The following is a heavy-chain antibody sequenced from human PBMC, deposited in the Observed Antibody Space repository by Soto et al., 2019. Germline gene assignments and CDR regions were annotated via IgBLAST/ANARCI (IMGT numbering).Heavy chain of an antibody. CDR1: GDSMATGGHY. Sequence: QVHLQESGPGLVRPSETLSLSCSVSGDSMATGGHYYNWIRHLPGKGLEWIGYIYYSGATHYSPSLRPRATISIDTSKNQFSLRLSSVTAAVTALYFCARDKDLEPTVWGYWGQGIQVTVSS. CDR2: IYYSGAT. CDR3: ARDKDLEPTVWGY. J-gene: IGHJ4*02. D-gene: IGHD7-27*01. V-gene: IGHV4-31*02.